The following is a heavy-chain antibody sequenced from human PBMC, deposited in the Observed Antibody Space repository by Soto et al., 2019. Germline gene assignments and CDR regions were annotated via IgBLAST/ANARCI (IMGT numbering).Heavy chain of an antibody. CDR3: ARGRYSSSSTSESSWFDP. J-gene: IGHJ5*02. Sequence: SETLSLTCTVSGGSISSYYWSWIRQPPGKGLEWIGYIYYSGSTNYNPSLKSRVTISVDTSKNQFSLKLSSVTAAATAVYYCARGRYSSSSTSESSWFDPWGQGTLVTVSS. CDR1: GGSISSYY. CDR2: IYYSGST. D-gene: IGHD6-6*01. V-gene: IGHV4-59*01.